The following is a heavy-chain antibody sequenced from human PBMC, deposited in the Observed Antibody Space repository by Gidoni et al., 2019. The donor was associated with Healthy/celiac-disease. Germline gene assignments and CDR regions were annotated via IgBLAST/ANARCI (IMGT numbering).Heavy chain of an antibody. D-gene: IGHD6-19*01. CDR1: GFTFSSYS. J-gene: IGHJ4*02. CDR2: ISSSSSYI. CDR3: ARGVAGKFDY. V-gene: IGHV3-21*01. Sequence: EVQLVESGGGLVKHGGSLRLSCAASGFTFSSYSMNWVRQAPGKGLEWVSSISSSSSYIYYADSVKGRFTISRDNAKNSLYLQMNSLRAEDTAVYYCARGVAGKFDYWGQGTLVTVSS.